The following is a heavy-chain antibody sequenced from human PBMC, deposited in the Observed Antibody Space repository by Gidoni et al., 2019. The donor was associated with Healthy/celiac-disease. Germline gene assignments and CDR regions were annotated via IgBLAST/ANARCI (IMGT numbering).Heavy chain of an antibody. D-gene: IGHD2-8*01. CDR3: ATNGGYGTSAGADFDL. CDR2: IYPGDSDT. CDR1: GYSFTSYW. V-gene: IGHV5-51*01. J-gene: IGHJ2*01. Sequence: EVQLVQSGAEVQQPAESLKISRKGSGYSFTSYWIGWVRQMPGKGLEWMGIIYPGDSDTGYSPSFQGQVTISADKSISTAYLQWRSLKASDTAMYYCATNGGYGTSAGADFDLWGRGTLVTVSS.